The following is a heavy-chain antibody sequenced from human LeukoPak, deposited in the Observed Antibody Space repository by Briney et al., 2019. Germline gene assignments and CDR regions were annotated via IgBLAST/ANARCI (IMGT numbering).Heavy chain of an antibody. J-gene: IGHJ4*02. CDR3: ARALYNTGWYPDYFDS. Sequence: GGSLRLSCAASGFTFSSYSMNWVRQAPGKGLEWVANIKRDGSDKYYVGSVEGRFTISRDNDKNSLFLQMSSLRTEDTATYYCARALYNTGWYPDYFDSWGQGALVTVSS. CDR1: GFTFSSYS. CDR2: IKRDGSDK. V-gene: IGHV3-7*01. D-gene: IGHD6-19*01.